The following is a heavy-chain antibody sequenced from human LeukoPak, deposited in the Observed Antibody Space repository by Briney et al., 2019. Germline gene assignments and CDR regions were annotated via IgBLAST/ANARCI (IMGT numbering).Heavy chain of an antibody. CDR2: INPNSDGT. Sequence: GASVKASCKTSGYTFTGYYMHWVRQAPGQGLEWMGWINPNSDGTNYAQKFQGRVTMTRDTSISTAYMELSRLRSDDTAVYYCARVGATGTTSPFDYWGQGTLVTVSS. CDR1: GYTFTGYY. J-gene: IGHJ4*02. CDR3: ARVGATGTTSPFDY. D-gene: IGHD1-1*01. V-gene: IGHV1-2*02.